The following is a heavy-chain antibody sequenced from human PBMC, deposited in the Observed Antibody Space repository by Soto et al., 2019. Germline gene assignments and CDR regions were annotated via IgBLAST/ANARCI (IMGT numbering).Heavy chain of an antibody. J-gene: IGHJ4*02. D-gene: IGHD1-26*01. Sequence: GGSLRLSCAASGLTVCSYWMDWVRQAPGKGLVWVSRINTDGSSTTYADSVKGRFTISRDNTKNTLYLQMNSLRVEDTAVYYCARASGSNIHFDYWGQGTLVTVSS. V-gene: IGHV3-74*01. CDR2: INTDGSST. CDR3: ARASGSNIHFDY. CDR1: GLTVCSYW.